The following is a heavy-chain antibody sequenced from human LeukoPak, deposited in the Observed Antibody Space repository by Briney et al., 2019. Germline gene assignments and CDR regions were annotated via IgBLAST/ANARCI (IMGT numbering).Heavy chain of an antibody. CDR3: ARKNSSGWSKGAFDY. Sequence: KSSGTLSLTCAVSGGSISSSNWWSWVRQPPGKGLEWIGEIYHSGSTNYNPSLKSRVTISVDESKNQFSLKLSSVTAADTAVYYCARKNSSGWSKGAFDYWAQEPLVTVSS. D-gene: IGHD6-19*01. V-gene: IGHV4-4*02. CDR2: IYHSGST. CDR1: GGSISSSNW. J-gene: IGHJ4*02.